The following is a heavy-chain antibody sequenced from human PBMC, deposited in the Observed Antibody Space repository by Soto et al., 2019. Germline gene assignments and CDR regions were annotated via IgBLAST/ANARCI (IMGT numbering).Heavy chain of an antibody. V-gene: IGHV1-69*02. D-gene: IGHD2-15*01. CDR1: GGTFSSYT. CDR3: ARARRPVAAWPNWFDP. Sequence: SVKGSCKASGGTFSSYTISWVRQSPGQGLEWMGRLIPILGIANYAQKFQGRVTITADKSTSTAYMELSSLRSEDTAVYYCARARRPVAAWPNWFDPWGQGTLVTVSS. J-gene: IGHJ5*02. CDR2: LIPILGIA.